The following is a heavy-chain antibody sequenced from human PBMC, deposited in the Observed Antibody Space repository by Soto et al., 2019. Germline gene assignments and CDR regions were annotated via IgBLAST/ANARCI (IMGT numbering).Heavy chain of an antibody. Sequence: PSQTLSLTCAISGDSVSSNSATWDWIRQSPSRGLEWLGRTYYRSKWYNDYAVSVKSRITINPDTSKNQFSLQLNSVTPEDTAVYYCATGEAAGNYYGMDIWGQGTTVNVSS. J-gene: IGHJ6*02. CDR1: GDSVSSNSAT. CDR3: ATGEAAGNYYGMDI. V-gene: IGHV6-1*01. CDR2: TYYRSKWYN. D-gene: IGHD6-13*01.